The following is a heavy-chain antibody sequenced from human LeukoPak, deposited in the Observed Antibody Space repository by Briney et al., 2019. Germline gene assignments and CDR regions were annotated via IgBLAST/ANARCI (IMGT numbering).Heavy chain of an antibody. V-gene: IGHV1-8*01. Sequence: ASVKVSCKASGYTFTSYDINWVRQATGQGLEWMGWMNPNSGNTGYAQKFQGRVTMTRNTSISTAYMELSGLRSEDTAVYYCARDLTTVTTSNFDYWGQGTLVTVSS. J-gene: IGHJ4*02. CDR3: ARDLTTVTTSNFDY. D-gene: IGHD4-11*01. CDR1: GYTFTSYD. CDR2: MNPNSGNT.